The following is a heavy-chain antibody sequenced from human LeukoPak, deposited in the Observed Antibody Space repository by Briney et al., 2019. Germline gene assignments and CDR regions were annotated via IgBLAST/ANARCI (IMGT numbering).Heavy chain of an antibody. J-gene: IGHJ4*02. CDR3: ARHASSGTYLFEY. V-gene: IGHV4-59*08. CDR2: IYYSGST. Sequence: SETLSLACTVSGVSMSSYYWSWIRQPPGKGLEWIGYIYYSGSTNYNPSLKSRVTISVDTSKIQFSLRLSSVTAADTAVYYCARHASSGTYLFEYWGLGTLVTVSS. CDR1: GVSMSSYY. D-gene: IGHD1-26*01.